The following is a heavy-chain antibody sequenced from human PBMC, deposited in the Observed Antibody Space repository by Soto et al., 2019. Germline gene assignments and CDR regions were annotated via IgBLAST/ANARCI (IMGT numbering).Heavy chain of an antibody. CDR2: ISSSGSTI. D-gene: IGHD4-17*01. CDR1: GFTFSDYY. J-gene: IGHJ6*02. V-gene: IGHV3-11*01. Sequence: QVQLVESGGGLVKPGGSLRLSCAASGFTFSDYYMSWIRQAPGKGLEWVSYISSSGSTIYYADSVKGRFTISRDNAKNSLYLQINSLTAEDTAVYYCSSPTVTPHYGMDVWGQGTTVTVSS. CDR3: SSPTVTPHYGMDV.